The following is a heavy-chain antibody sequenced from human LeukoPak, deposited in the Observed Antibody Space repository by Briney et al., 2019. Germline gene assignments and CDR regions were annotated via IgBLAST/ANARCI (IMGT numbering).Heavy chain of an antibody. Sequence: GGSLRLSCAASGFTFSSYWMSWVRQAPGKGLEWVANIKQDGSEKYYVDSVKGRFTISRDNSKNTLYLQMNNLRVDDTAVYYCAKKGQADDGGKPDWGQGTLVTVSS. CDR2: IKQDGSEK. CDR3: AKKGQADDGGKPD. CDR1: GFTFSSYW. J-gene: IGHJ4*02. V-gene: IGHV3-7*03.